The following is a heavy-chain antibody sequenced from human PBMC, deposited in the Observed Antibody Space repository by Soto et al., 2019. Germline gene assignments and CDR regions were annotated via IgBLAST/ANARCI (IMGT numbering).Heavy chain of an antibody. V-gene: IGHV4-31*03. CDR1: GGSISSGGYY. CDR2: ISYSGTT. J-gene: IGHJ4*02. D-gene: IGHD6-13*01. Sequence: QVRLQESGPGLVKPSQTLSLTCSVSGGSISSGGYYWTWIRQHPGEGLEWVGSISYSGTTYSNPSLMIRVTFSVDTSKNQFSLRLNSVTAADTAVYYCARAVSTHFDYWGQGTLVTVSS. CDR3: ARAVSTHFDY.